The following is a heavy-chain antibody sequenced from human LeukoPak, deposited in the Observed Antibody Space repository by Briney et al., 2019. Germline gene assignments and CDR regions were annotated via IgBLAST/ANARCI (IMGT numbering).Heavy chain of an antibody. Sequence: GGSLRLSCAASGFTFSSYGMHWVRQAPGKGLEWVSVISDSGGSAYYVDSVKGRFTISRDNSKNTLYLQMNSLRAEDTAVYYCAKGGRLVARVFYWGQGTLVTVSS. V-gene: IGHV3-23*01. CDR2: ISDSGGSA. CDR1: GFTFSSYG. CDR3: AKGGRLVARVFY. D-gene: IGHD2-8*02. J-gene: IGHJ4*02.